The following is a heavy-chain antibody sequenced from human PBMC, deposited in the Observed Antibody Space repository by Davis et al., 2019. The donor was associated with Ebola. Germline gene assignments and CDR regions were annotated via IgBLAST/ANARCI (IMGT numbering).Heavy chain of an antibody. V-gene: IGHV3-66*02. CDR2: IDSGGNT. CDR1: GFTVSSHF. Sequence: PGGSLRLSCEVSGFTVSSHFESWVRQAPGKGLEWVSIIDSGGNTYYADSVKGRFTISRDNSKNTLSLQMRSLRAEDTAVYYCARGPGFRTIFDYWGQGTLVTVSS. J-gene: IGHJ4*02. CDR3: ARGPGFRTIFDY. D-gene: IGHD1-1*01.